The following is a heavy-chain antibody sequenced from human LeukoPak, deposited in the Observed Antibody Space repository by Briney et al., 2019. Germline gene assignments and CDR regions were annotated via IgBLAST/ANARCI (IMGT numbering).Heavy chain of an antibody. CDR2: INPSGGST. D-gene: IGHD3-3*01. J-gene: IGHJ6*02. Sequence: ASVKVSCKASGYTFTNYYMHWVRQAPGQGLERMGIINPSGGSTTYAQKLQGRVTMTTDTSTSTAYMELRSLRSDDTAVYYCARDSLPYDFGVSPVGTLPDVWGQGTTVTVSS. CDR3: ARDSLPYDFGVSPVGTLPDV. V-gene: IGHV1-46*01. CDR1: GYTFTNYY.